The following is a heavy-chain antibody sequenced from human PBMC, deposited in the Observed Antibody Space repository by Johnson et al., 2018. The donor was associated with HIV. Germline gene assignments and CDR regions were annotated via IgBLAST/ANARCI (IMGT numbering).Heavy chain of an antibody. CDR2: ISNDGSNK. D-gene: IGHD6-13*01. CDR1: GFTFSRYA. Sequence: QVQLVESGGGVVQPGRSLRLSCAASGFTFSRYAMHWVRQAPGKGLEWVAVISNDGSNKYYADSVKGRFTISRDNSKNTLYLQMNSLRAEDTAVYYCARGAPPTWYSSSWRGGAFDIWGQGTMVTVSS. CDR3: ARGAPPTWYSSSWRGGAFDI. V-gene: IGHV3-30*04. J-gene: IGHJ3*02.